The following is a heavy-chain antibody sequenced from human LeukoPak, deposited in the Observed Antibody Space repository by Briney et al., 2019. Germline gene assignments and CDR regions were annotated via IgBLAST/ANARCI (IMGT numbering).Heavy chain of an antibody. V-gene: IGHV3-30*18. D-gene: IGHD3-10*01. J-gene: IGHJ6*02. Sequence: GGSLRLSCAASGFTFSSYGMHWVRQAPGKGLEWVAVISYDGSNKYYADSVKGRLTISRDNSKNTLYLQMNSLRAEDTAVYYCAKDRATMVRGVIVYYYYGMDVWGQGTTVTVSS. CDR3: AKDRATMVRGVIVYYYYGMDV. CDR2: ISYDGSNK. CDR1: GFTFSSYG.